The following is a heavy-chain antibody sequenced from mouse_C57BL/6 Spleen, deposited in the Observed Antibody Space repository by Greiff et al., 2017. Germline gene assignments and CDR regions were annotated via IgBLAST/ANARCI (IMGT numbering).Heavy chain of an antibody. V-gene: IGHV1-64*01. J-gene: IGHJ1*03. Sequence: QVQLKQPGAELVKPGASVKLSCKASGYTFTSYWMHWVKQRPGQGLEWIGMIHPNSGSTNYNEKFKSKATLTVDKSSSTAYMQLSSLTSEDSAVYYCARSDTTVVEYFDVWGTGTTVTVSS. D-gene: IGHD1-1*01. CDR3: ARSDTTVVEYFDV. CDR1: GYTFTSYW. CDR2: IHPNSGST.